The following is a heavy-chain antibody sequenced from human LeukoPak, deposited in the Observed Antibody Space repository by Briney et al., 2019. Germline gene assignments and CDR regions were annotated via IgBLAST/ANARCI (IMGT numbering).Heavy chain of an antibody. J-gene: IGHJ4*02. CDR3: TRDAPAGGKLDS. Sequence: GGSLRLSCAASGFTFSSYWMSWVRQAPGKGLEWVSVIFDVGNTYYADSVKDRFTISRDNSKNTLYLQMNSLRVEDTAVYYCTRDAPAGGKLDSWGQGTLVTVSS. CDR1: GFTFSSYW. CDR2: IFDVGNT. D-gene: IGHD4-23*01. V-gene: IGHV3-66*01.